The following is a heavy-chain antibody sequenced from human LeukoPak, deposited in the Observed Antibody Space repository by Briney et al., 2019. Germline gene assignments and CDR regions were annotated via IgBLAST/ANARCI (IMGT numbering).Heavy chain of an antibody. CDR2: IEPDGSEK. CDR1: GFTFSETW. J-gene: IGHJ3*02. V-gene: IGHV3-7*01. CDR3: ARPGVAGGAFDI. D-gene: IGHD1-26*01. Sequence: PGRSLRLSCAASGFTFSETWMNWVRQVPGKGLEWVGNIEPDGSEKYYLASVEGRFTISRDNVKNSLFLQMNSLRVEDTAVYYCARPGVAGGAFDIWGQGTVVTVSS.